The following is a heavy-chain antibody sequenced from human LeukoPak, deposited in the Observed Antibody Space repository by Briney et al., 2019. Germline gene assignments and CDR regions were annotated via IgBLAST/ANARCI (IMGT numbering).Heavy chain of an antibody. V-gene: IGHV4-59*01. Sequence: SETLSLTCTVSGVSISSYYWSWIRQPPGKGLEWIGYIYHSGATNYNPSLKSRVTISVDTSKNQFSLKLSSVTAADTAVYYCAGGDTGSWYYSDSWGQGTLVTVSS. J-gene: IGHJ4*02. CDR1: GVSISSYY. CDR3: AGGDTGSWYYSDS. D-gene: IGHD5-18*01. CDR2: IYHSGAT.